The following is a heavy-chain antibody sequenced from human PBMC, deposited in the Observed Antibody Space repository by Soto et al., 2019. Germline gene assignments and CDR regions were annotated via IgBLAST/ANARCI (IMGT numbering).Heavy chain of an antibody. CDR1: GGTFSSYA. CDR3: AREGSCGYSDNANWFAL. CDR2: IIPIFGTA. D-gene: IGHD3-22*01. J-gene: IGHJ5*02. V-gene: IGHV1-69*13. Sequence: SGKVSCKASGGTFSSYAISWVRQAPGQGLEWMGGIIPIFGTANYAQKFQRRVTITADESTSTAYMELSSLRSEDTDVFYCAREGSCGYSDNANWFALWGQGTLVTVSS.